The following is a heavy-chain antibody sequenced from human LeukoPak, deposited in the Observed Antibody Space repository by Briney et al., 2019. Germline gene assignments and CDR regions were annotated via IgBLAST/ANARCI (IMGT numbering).Heavy chain of an antibody. Sequence: ASVKVSCKVSGYTLTELSMHWVRQAPGQGLEWMGWINPNSGGTNYAQKFQGRVTMTRDTSISTAYMELSRLRSDDTAVYYCAREYYDFWSGYYLYWGQGTLVTVSS. V-gene: IGHV1-2*02. J-gene: IGHJ4*02. D-gene: IGHD3-3*01. CDR3: AREYYDFWSGYYLY. CDR1: GYTLTELS. CDR2: INPNSGGT.